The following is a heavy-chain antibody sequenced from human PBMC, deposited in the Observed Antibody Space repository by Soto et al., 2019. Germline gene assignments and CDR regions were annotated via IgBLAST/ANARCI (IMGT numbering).Heavy chain of an antibody. J-gene: IGHJ6*02. D-gene: IGHD1-1*01. CDR1: GYNFTSFG. V-gene: IGHV1-18*01. CDR2: MGAHSGQT. Sequence: ASVKVSCKASGYNFTSFGISWVRQAPGQGLEWMGWMGAHSGQTRSAPRFQGRLSMTTDASMSTAYIDLRSLRSDDTALYYCGREGRRLDQEDYFQFNGMDVWGQGTTVTVPS. CDR3: GREGRRLDQEDYFQFNGMDV.